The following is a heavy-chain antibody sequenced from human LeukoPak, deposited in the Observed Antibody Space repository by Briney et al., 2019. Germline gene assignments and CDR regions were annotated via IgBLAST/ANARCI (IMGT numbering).Heavy chain of an antibody. Sequence: GGSLRLSCAASGSTFSDYWMTWVRQAPGKGPEWVANIREDGRKAYYVGSVMGRFTISRDSVKNSVYLQMNYLRAEDTAIYYCARDQVGGHYQFWGQGALVAVSS. J-gene: IGHJ4*02. CDR1: GSTFSDYW. V-gene: IGHV3-7*01. CDR3: ARDQVGGHYQF. D-gene: IGHD2-21*02. CDR2: IREDGRKA.